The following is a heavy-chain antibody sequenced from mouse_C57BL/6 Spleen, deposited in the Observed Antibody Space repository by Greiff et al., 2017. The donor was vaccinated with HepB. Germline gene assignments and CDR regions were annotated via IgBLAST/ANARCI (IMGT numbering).Heavy chain of an antibody. CDR1: GFTFSDYY. CDR3: ARDHRGYFDY. Sequence: EVQLVESEGGLVQPGSSMKLSCTASGFTFSDYYMAWVRQVPEKGLEWVANINYDGSSTYYLDSLKSRFIISGDNAKNILYLQMSSLKSEDTATYSCARDHRGYFDYWGQVTTLTVSS. J-gene: IGHJ2*01. V-gene: IGHV5-16*01. CDR2: INYDGSST.